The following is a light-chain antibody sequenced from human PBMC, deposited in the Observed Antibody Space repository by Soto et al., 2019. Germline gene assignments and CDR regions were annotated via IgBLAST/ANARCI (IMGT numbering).Light chain of an antibody. J-gene: IGKJ5*01. Sequence: DIQMTQSPSSLSASVSDRVNITFRASQSISSYLNWYQQKQGKAPKLLIYAASSLQSGVPSRFSVSVSGTDGTITISSLKTEDGTTYYCQQSYSTPYTFGQGTRLENK. CDR2: AAS. V-gene: IGKV1-39*01. CDR3: QQSYSTPYT. CDR1: QSISSY.